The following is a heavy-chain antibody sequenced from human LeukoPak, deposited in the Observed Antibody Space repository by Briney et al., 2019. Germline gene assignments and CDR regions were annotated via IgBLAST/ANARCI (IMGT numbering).Heavy chain of an antibody. D-gene: IGHD6-13*01. V-gene: IGHV4-4*07. CDR2: IYTSGST. Sequence: PSETLSLTCTVSGGSISSYYWSWIRQPAGKGLEWIGRIYTSGSTNYNPSLKSRVTMSVDTSKNQFSLKLSSVTAADTAVYYCARDLGGSSSWYYYYYYMDVWGKGTTVTISS. CDR3: ARDLGGSSSWYYYYYYMDV. CDR1: GGSISSYY. J-gene: IGHJ6*03.